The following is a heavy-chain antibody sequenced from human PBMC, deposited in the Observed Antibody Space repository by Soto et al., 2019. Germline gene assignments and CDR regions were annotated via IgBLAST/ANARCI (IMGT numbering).Heavy chain of an antibody. CDR3: ARDRSFASGDYYFDS. V-gene: IGHV1-3*01. CDR2: ANAGNGYT. Sequence: GASVKVSCKASGYTFRSYIMHWVRQAPGQRLEWMGWANAGNGYTKYSQRFQGRVTFTGDSSANTAYMELSSLRSEDTAVYYCARDRSFASGDYYFDSWGQGTLVTVSS. D-gene: IGHD4-17*01. J-gene: IGHJ4*02. CDR1: GYTFRSYI.